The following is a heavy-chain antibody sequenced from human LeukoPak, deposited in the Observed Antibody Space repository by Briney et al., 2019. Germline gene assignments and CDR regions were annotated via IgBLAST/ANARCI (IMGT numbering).Heavy chain of an antibody. CDR3: ARGSKESYDYVWGSYRGAFDI. J-gene: IGHJ3*02. V-gene: IGHV4-59*12. CDR2: AYYSGST. Sequence: SETLSLTCTVSGGSISTYYWSWIRQPPGKGLEWIGYAYYSGSTNYNPSLKSRVTISVDTSKNQFSLKLSSVTAADTAVYYCARGSKESYDYVWGSYRGAFDIWGQGTMVTVSS. CDR1: GGSISTYY. D-gene: IGHD3-16*02.